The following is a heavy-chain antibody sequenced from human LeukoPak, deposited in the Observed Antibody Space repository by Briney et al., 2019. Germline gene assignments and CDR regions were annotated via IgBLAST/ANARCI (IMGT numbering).Heavy chain of an antibody. Sequence: ASVKVSCKASGSTFSNHASTWVRRAPGQGLEWMGGFVPLFGIANYAQKFQGRVTITADESTSTAYMELSSLRSEDTAVYYCASVPPYSGYDFVDYWGHGTLVTVSS. V-gene: IGHV1-69*13. CDR3: ASVPPYSGYDFVDY. CDR1: GSTFSNHA. J-gene: IGHJ4*01. D-gene: IGHD5-12*01. CDR2: FVPLFGIA.